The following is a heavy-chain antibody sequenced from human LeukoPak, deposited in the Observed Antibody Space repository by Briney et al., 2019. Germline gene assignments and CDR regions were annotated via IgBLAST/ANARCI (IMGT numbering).Heavy chain of an antibody. V-gene: IGHV4-59*08. D-gene: IGHD6-19*01. CDR3: ARHGRGSGWSSDAFDI. Sequence: SETLSLTCTVSGGSISSYYWSWIRQPPGKGLEWIGYIYYSGSTNYNPSLKSRVTISVDTSKNQFSLKLSSVTAADTAVYCCARHGRGSGWSSDAFDIWGQGTMVTVSS. CDR2: IYYSGST. J-gene: IGHJ3*02. CDR1: GGSISSYY.